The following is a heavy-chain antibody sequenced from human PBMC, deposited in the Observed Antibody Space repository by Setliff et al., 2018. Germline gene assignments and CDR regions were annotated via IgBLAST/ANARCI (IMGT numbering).Heavy chain of an antibody. CDR3: ANAYNYGYAHYYYGMDV. J-gene: IGHJ6*02. Sequence: GGSLRLSCAASGFTFSNYAMSWVRQAPGKGLEWVSVITGSGTTTYYADSVKGRFTISRDNSKNTVYLQMNSLRAEDTSIYYCANAYNYGYAHYYYGMDVWGQGTTVTV. D-gene: IGHD5-18*01. CDR1: GFTFSNYA. CDR2: ITGSGTTT. V-gene: IGHV3-23*01.